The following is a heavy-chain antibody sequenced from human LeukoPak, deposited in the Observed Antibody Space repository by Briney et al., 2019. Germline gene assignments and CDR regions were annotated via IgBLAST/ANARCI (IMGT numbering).Heavy chain of an antibody. CDR3: ARDPPYGSGSQNWFDP. D-gene: IGHD3-10*01. V-gene: IGHV1-69*10. Sequence: SVKVSCKASGGTFSDYALNWVRQAPGQGREWMGVFIPILGTANCTQKFQDRVTITADISTNTVNMELSSLRSEDTAVYYCARDPPYGSGSQNWFDPWGQGTLVTVSS. CDR1: GGTFSDYA. CDR2: FIPILGTA. J-gene: IGHJ5*02.